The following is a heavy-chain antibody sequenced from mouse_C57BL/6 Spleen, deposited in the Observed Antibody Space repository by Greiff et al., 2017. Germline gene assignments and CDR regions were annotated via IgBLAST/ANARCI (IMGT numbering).Heavy chain of an antibody. J-gene: IGHJ2*01. Sequence: VQLQQSGPELVKPGASVKISCKASGYTFTDYYMNWVKQSHGKSLEWIGDINPNNGGTSYNQKFKGKATLTVDKSSSTAYMELRSLTSEDSAVYYCAKEGGSMYFDYWGQGTTLTVSS. D-gene: IGHD1-1*01. V-gene: IGHV1-26*01. CDR2: INPNNGGT. CDR1: GYTFTDYY. CDR3: AKEGGSMYFDY.